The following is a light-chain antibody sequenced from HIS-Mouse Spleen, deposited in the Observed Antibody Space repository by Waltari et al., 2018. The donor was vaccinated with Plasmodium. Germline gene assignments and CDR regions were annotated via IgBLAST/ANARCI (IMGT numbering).Light chain of an antibody. Sequence: EIVMTQSPATLSVSPGERATLSCRASQSVSSNLAWYQQKPGQAPRLLIYGASTRATGIPARFSGSGYGTEFTLTISSLQSEDFAVYYCQQYINWSFTFGPGTKVDIK. J-gene: IGKJ3*01. V-gene: IGKV3-15*01. CDR2: GAS. CDR3: QQYINWSFT. CDR1: QSVSSN.